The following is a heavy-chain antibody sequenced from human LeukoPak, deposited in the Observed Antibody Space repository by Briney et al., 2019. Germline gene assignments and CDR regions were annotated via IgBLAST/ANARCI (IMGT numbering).Heavy chain of an antibody. CDR3: ARQVLASEGWFDP. CDR1: GGSISGYY. V-gene: IGHV4-59*08. D-gene: IGHD3-3*01. CDR2: IYSSGTT. Sequence: SETLSLTCTVSGGSISGYYWSWIRQPPGKGLEWIAYIYSSGTTNHNPSLKSRVTISVDTSKNQFSLKMRSVTAADTAVYYCARQVLASEGWFDPWGQGSLVTVSS. J-gene: IGHJ5*02.